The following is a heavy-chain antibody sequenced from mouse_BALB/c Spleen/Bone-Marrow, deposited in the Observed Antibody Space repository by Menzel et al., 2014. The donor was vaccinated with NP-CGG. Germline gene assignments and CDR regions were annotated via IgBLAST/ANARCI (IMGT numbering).Heavy chain of an antibody. V-gene: IGHV5-4*02. CDR3: ARDGDYRYAWFSY. J-gene: IGHJ3*01. D-gene: IGHD2-14*01. CDR2: ISDGGGHT. Sequence: VQLVESGGRLVKPGGSLKLSCAASGFSFSDHYMYWVRQTPEKRLEWVATISDGGGHTYYSDSVKGRFTISRDNAKNNLYLQMSSLKSEDTAMYHCARDGDYRYAWFSYWGQGTPVTVSA. CDR1: GFSFSDHY.